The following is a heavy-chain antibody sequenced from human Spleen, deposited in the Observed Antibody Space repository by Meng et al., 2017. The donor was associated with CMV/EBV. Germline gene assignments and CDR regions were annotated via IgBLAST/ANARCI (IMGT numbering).Heavy chain of an antibody. CDR2: IYYSGST. CDR1: ISSSSYY. Sequence: ISSSSYYWGWIRQPPGKGLEWIGSIYYSGSTYYNPSLKSRVTISVDTSKNQFSLKLSSVTAADTAVYYCARGSFMITFGGVIALDYWGQGTLVTVSS. CDR3: ARGSFMITFGGVIALDY. V-gene: IGHV4-39*07. D-gene: IGHD3-16*02. J-gene: IGHJ4*02.